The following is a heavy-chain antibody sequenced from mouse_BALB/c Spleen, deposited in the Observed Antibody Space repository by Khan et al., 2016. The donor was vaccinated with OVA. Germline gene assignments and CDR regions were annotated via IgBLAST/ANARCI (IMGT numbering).Heavy chain of an antibody. CDR1: GFTFSTYG. D-gene: IGHD1-1*01. CDR3: ARLAYYYNSEGFAY. J-gene: IGHJ3*01. Sequence: EVQVVESGGDLVKPGGSLKLSCAASGFTFSTYGMSWVRQTPDKRLEWVATISSGGSYTYYPDSLKGRFTISRDNAKNTLYLQMSSLKSEDTAMYYCARLAYYYNSEGFAYWGQGTLVTVSA. CDR2: ISSGGSYT. V-gene: IGHV5-6*01.